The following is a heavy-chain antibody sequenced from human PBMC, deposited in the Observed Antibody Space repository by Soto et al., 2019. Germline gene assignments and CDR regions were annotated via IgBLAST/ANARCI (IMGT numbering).Heavy chain of an antibody. V-gene: IGHV1-18*01. CDR2: ISAYNGNT. CDR1: GYTFTSYG. CDR3: VVRTRQGGTDYGDYDVMPRAFDI. Sequence: ASVKVSCKASGYTFTSYGISWVRQAPGQGLEWMGWISAYNGNTNYAQKLQGRVTMTTDTSTSTAYMELRSLRSDDTAVYYCVVRTRQGGTDYGDYDVMPRAFDIWGQGTMVTVSS. J-gene: IGHJ3*02. D-gene: IGHD4-17*01.